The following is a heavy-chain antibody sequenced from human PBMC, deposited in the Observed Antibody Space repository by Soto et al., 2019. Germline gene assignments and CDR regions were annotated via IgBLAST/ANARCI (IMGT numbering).Heavy chain of an antibody. V-gene: IGHV1-24*01. Sequence: ASVKVSCKVSGYTITELSMHWVRQAPGKGLEWMGGFDPEDGETIYAQKFQGRVTMTEDTSTDTAYMELSSLRSEDTAVYYCATDLNWEALMFDYWGQGTLVTVSS. CDR2: FDPEDGET. J-gene: IGHJ4*02. CDR1: GYTITELS. CDR3: ATDLNWEALMFDY. D-gene: IGHD2-8*01.